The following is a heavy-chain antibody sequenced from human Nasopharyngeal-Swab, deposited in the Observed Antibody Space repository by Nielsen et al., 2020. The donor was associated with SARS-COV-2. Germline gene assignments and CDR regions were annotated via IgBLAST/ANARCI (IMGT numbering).Heavy chain of an antibody. D-gene: IGHD6-19*01. CDR3: ARDSGVAGTKYYYYGMDV. Sequence: WIRQPPVQGLEWIGYIYYSGSTYYNPSLKSRVTISVDTSKNQFSLKLSSVTAADTAVYYCARDSGVAGTKYYYYGMDVWGQGTTVTVSS. J-gene: IGHJ6*02. CDR2: IYYSGST. V-gene: IGHV4-30-4*01.